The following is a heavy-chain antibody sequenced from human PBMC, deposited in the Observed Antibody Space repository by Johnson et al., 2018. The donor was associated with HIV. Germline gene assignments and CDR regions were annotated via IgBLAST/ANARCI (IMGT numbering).Heavy chain of an antibody. Sequence: QMQLVESGGGVVQPGRSLRLSCAASGFTFSSYAMHWVRQAPDKGLEWVAVISYDGSNKYYADSVKGRFTISRDNSKNTLYLQMNSLRDEDTAVYYCAREYVGQWLGPRHAFDIWGQGTMVTVSS. CDR3: AREYVGQWLGPRHAFDI. J-gene: IGHJ3*02. CDR2: ISYDGSNK. V-gene: IGHV3-30-3*01. CDR1: GFTFSSYA. D-gene: IGHD6-19*01.